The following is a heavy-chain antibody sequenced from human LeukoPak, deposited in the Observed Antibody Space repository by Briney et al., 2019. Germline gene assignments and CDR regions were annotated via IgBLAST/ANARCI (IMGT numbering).Heavy chain of an antibody. Sequence: ASVKVSCKASGGTFSSYAISWVRQAPGQGLEWMGWISPYNGNTNYAQKLQGRVTMTTDTSTSTAYMELRSLRSDDTAVYYCAREMATIVNQFDYWGQGTLVTVSS. CDR1: GGTFSSYA. J-gene: IGHJ4*02. CDR2: ISPYNGNT. D-gene: IGHD5-24*01. V-gene: IGHV1-18*01. CDR3: AREMATIVNQFDY.